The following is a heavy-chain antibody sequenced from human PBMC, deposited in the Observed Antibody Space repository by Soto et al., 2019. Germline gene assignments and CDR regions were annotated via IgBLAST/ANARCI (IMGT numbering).Heavy chain of an antibody. V-gene: IGHV4-30-4*01. CDR3: ARSYYDFWSGYYNRGGFWFDP. CDR1: GGSISSGDYY. D-gene: IGHD3-3*01. J-gene: IGHJ5*02. CDR2: IYYSGST. Sequence: SETLSLTCTVSGGSISSGDYYWSWIRQPPGKGLEWIGYIYYSGSTYYNPSLKSRVTISVDTSKNQFSLKLSSVTAADTAVYYCARSYYDFWSGYYNRGGFWFDPWGQGTLVTVSS.